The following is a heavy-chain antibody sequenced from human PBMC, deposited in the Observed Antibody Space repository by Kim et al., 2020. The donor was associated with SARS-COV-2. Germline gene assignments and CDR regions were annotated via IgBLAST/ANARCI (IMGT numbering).Heavy chain of an antibody. CDR3: ARDHRLRGFDT. CDR1: GYTFTSYP. J-gene: IGHJ4*02. V-gene: IGHV1-3*04. Sequence: ASVKVSCKTSGYTFTSYPLHWVRQAPGQSPEWMGWINTANGHTRYSQKFQDRVTVTADTSATTAYMDLSSLVSQDTAVYYCARDHRLRGFDTWGQGTLVT. CDR2: INTANGHT.